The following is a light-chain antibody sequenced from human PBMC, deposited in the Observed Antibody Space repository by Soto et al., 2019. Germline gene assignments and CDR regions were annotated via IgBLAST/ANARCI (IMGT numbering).Light chain of an antibody. J-gene: IGKJ2*01. Sequence: AIRMTQSPSSLSASTGDRVTITCRASQGISSYLAWYQQKPGKASKLLIYAASTLQSGVPSRFSGSGSGTDFTLTISSLQSEDFAVYYCQQYNNWPPKYTFGQGTKLEIK. CDR3: QQYNNWPPKYT. V-gene: IGKV1-8*01. CDR2: AAS. CDR1: QGISSY.